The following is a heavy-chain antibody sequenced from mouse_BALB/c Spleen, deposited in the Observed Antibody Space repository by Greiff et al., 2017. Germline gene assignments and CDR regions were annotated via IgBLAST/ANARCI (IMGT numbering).Heavy chain of an antibody. CDR3: AREGTYYGSKAWFAY. V-gene: IGHV2-6-7*01. D-gene: IGHD1-1*01. Sequence: VHLVESGPGLVAPSQSLSITCTVSGFSLTGYGVNWVRQPPGKGLEWLGMIWGDGSTDYNSALKSRLSISKDNSKSQVFLKMNSLQTDDTARYYCAREGTYYGSKAWFAYWGQGTLVTVSA. CDR2: IWGDGST. CDR1: GFSLTGYG. J-gene: IGHJ3*01.